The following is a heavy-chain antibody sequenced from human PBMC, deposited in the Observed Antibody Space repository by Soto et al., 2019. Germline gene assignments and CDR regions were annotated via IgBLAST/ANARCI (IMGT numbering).Heavy chain of an antibody. J-gene: IGHJ4*02. CDR2: ISYDGSNK. CDR1: GFTLSSYA. V-gene: IGHV3-30-3*01. D-gene: IGHD2-15*01. CDR3: ARVGCSGGSCYPYYFDY. Sequence: GGSLRLSCAASGFTLSSYAMHWVRQAPGKGLEWVAVISYDGSNKYYADSVKGRFTISRDNSKNTLYLQMNSLRAEDTAVYYCARVGCSGGSCYPYYFDYWGQGTLVTVSS.